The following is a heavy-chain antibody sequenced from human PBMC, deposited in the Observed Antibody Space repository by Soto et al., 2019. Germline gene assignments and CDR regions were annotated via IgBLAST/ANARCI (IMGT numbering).Heavy chain of an antibody. J-gene: IGHJ3*02. D-gene: IGHD6-6*01. CDR1: GNTFSNYY. CDR3: ARDRHLPGAFDI. V-gene: IGHV1-46*01. CDR2: INPSGGHT. Sequence: ASVKVSCKASGNTFSNYYIHWVRQAPGQGLEWMGTINPSGGHTTYAQKFLGRATMTRDTSTSTLYMEVTRLRSEDTAVYYCARDRHLPGAFDIWGQGTMVTVSS.